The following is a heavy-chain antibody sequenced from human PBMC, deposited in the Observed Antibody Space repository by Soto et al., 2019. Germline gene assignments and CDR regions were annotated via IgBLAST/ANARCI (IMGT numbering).Heavy chain of an antibody. D-gene: IGHD3-3*01. J-gene: IGHJ3*02. CDR1: GFTVSSNY. Sequence: GGSLRLSCAASGFTVSSNYMSWVRQAPGKGLEWVSVIYSGGSTYYADSVKGRFTISRDNSKNTLYLQMNSLRAEDTAVYYCARPYYDFWSGFLAGPDTNAFDIWGQGTMVTVSS. CDR3: ARPYYDFWSGFLAGPDTNAFDI. V-gene: IGHV3-53*01. CDR2: IYSGGST.